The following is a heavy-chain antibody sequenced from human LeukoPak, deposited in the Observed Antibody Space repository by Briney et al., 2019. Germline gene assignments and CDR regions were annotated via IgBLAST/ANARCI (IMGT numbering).Heavy chain of an antibody. CDR2: ISSSSSYI. J-gene: IGHJ6*03. D-gene: IGHD3-10*01. CDR1: GFTFSTYF. Sequence: KPGGSLRLSCAASGFTFSTYFMNWVRQAPGKGLEWVSSISSSSSYIYYADSVKGRFTISRDNAKNSLYLQMSSLRVEDTAVYYCARVSQTRYGSGSFFARDYYYYMDVWGKGTTVTVSS. V-gene: IGHV3-21*01. CDR3: ARVSQTRYGSGSFFARDYYYYMDV.